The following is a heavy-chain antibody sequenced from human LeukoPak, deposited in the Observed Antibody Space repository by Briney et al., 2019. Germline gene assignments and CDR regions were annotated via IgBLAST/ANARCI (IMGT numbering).Heavy chain of an antibody. V-gene: IGHV1-18*01. Sequence: ASVKVSCKASGYTFTSYGISWVRQAPGLGLEWMGWISAYNGNTNYAQKLQGKVTMTTDTSTCTAYMELRSLRSDDTAVYYCARDTESPLGYCTNGVCLGDYWGQGTLVTVSS. J-gene: IGHJ4*02. CDR1: GYTFTSYG. D-gene: IGHD2-8*01. CDR2: ISAYNGNT. CDR3: ARDTESPLGYCTNGVCLGDY.